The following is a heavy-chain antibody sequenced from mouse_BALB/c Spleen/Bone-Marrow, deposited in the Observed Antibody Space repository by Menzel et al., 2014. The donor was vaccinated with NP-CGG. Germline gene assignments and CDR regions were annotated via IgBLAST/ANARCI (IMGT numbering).Heavy chain of an antibody. V-gene: IGHV1-9*01. CDR2: ILPGSGNT. CDR3: TRQGFAC. J-gene: IGHJ3*01. Sequence: VKVVESGPELMKPGASVKISCKATGYTFSSCWIEWVKQRPGHGLEWIGEILPGSGNTHYNEKFKGKATFTADTSSNTAYMQLSSLTSEDSAVYYCTRQGFACWGQGTLVTVSA. CDR1: GYTFSSCW.